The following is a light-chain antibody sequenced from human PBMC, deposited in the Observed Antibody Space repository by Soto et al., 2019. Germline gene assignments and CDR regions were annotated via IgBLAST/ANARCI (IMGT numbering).Light chain of an antibody. Sequence: EIVMTQSPATLSVSPGERATLSCRASQSVSSNLAWYQQKPGQAPRLLIYGASTRATGIPARFSVSGSGTEFTLTISSLQSEDLADYYCQQYNNWPPWTFGQGTKVEIK. CDR2: GAS. V-gene: IGKV3-15*01. J-gene: IGKJ1*01. CDR3: QQYNNWPPWT. CDR1: QSVSSN.